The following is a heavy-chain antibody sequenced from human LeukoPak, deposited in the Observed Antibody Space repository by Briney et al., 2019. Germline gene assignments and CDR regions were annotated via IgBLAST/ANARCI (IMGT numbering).Heavy chain of an antibody. J-gene: IGHJ6*03. CDR3: ARAYYGSGATCMDV. V-gene: IGHV1-46*01. CDR2: INPTGGST. CDR1: GYTFTSYY. Sequence: ASVKVSCKASGYTFTSYYMHWVRQAPGQGLEWMGLINPTGGSTGYAQKFQGRVTMTRNTSISTAYMELSSLRSEDTAVYYCARAYYGSGATCMDVWGKGTTVTISS. D-gene: IGHD3-10*01.